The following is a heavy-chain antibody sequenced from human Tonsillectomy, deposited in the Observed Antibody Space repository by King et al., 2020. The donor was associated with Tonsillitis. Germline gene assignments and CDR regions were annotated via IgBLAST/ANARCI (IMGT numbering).Heavy chain of an antibody. CDR2: ISGSGSPL. CDR1: GFTFSTYS. Sequence: VQLVESGGGLVQPGGSLRLSFVASGFTFSTYSMNWVRQAPGKGLEWVSYISGSGSPLCNADSVKGRLTISRDHAKNSLFLQMNSLRAEDTAVYYCARDHNWGFDYWGQGTLVTVSS. CDR3: ARDHNWGFDY. D-gene: IGHD7-27*01. J-gene: IGHJ4*02. V-gene: IGHV3-48*01.